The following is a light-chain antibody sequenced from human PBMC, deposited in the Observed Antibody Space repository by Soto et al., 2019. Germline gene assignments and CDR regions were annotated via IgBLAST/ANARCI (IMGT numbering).Light chain of an antibody. Sequence: IQMTQSPSSLSASVGDRVTITCRASQGISKYLGWYQQKPGKVPKLLIYAASTLQSGVPSRFSGSGSGTDFTLTISSLQPEDVATYYCQRYNSAPWTFGQGTKVDIK. CDR2: AAS. J-gene: IGKJ1*01. CDR1: QGISKY. CDR3: QRYNSAPWT. V-gene: IGKV1-27*01.